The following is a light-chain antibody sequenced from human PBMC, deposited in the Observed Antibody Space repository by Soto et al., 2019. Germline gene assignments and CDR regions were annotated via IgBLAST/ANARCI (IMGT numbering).Light chain of an antibody. CDR2: NNY. CDR1: SSNIGTNS. V-gene: IGLV1-44*01. CDR3: AAWDDSLNGFYV. J-gene: IGLJ1*01. Sequence: QAVVTQPPSASGTPGQRVTISCSGGSSNIGTNSVNWYQQLPGRAPKLLIYNNYLRPSGVPDRFSGSKSGTSGSLAISGLQSEDEADYYCAAWDDSLNGFYVFGIGTKVTAL.